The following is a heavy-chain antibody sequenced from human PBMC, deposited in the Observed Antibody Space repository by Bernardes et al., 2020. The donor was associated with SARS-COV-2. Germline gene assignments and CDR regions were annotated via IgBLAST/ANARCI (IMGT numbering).Heavy chain of an antibody. CDR3: AKQRDGYNSPFDY. CDR1: GFTFSSNG. CDR2: ISYDGSNK. Sequence: GGSLRLSCAASGFTFSSNGMHWVRQAPGKGLEWVAVISYDGSNKYYADSVKGRFTISRDNSKNTLYLQMNSLRAEDTAIYYCAKQRDGYNSPFDYWGQGTLVTVSS. V-gene: IGHV3-30*18. D-gene: IGHD5-12*01. J-gene: IGHJ4*02.